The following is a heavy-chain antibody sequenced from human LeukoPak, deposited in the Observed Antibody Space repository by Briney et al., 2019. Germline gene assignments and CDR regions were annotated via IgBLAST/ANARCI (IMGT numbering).Heavy chain of an antibody. J-gene: IGHJ4*02. V-gene: IGHV3-23*01. D-gene: IGHD6-13*01. CDR3: AKDLGSVKQQLVFDY. Sequence: GGSLRLSCAASGFTFSSYTMSWVRQAPGEGLERVSAISGRGGSAYYADSVKGRFTISRDNSKSTLCLQMNRLRAEDTAVYYCAKDLGSVKQQLVFDYWGQGTLVTVSS. CDR2: ISGRGGSA. CDR1: GFTFSSYT.